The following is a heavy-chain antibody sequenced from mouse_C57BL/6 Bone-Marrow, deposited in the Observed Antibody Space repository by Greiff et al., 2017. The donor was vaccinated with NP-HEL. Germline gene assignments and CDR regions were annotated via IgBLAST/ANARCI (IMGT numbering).Heavy chain of an antibody. CDR1: GYAFSSYW. Sequence: QVQLQQSGAELVKPGASVKISCKASGYAFSSYWMNWVKQRPGKGLEWIGQIYPGDGDTNYNGKFKGKATLTADKSSSTAYMQLSSLTSEDSAVYFCAGGNYDCDDGPCYWYFDVWGTGTTVTVSS. CDR2: IYPGDGDT. D-gene: IGHD2-4*01. CDR3: AGGNYDCDDGPCYWYFDV. V-gene: IGHV1-80*01. J-gene: IGHJ1*03.